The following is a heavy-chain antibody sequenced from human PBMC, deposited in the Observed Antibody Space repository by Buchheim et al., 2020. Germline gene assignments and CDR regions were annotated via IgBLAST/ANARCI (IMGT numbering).Heavy chain of an antibody. J-gene: IGHJ4*02. V-gene: IGHV3-33*01. CDR2: IWYDGSNK. Sequence: QVQLVESGGGVVQPGRSLRLSCAASGFTFSSYGMHWVRQAPGKGLEWVAVIWYDGSNKYYADPVKGRFTISRDNSKNTLYLQMNSLRAEDTAVYYCARDGEVSSGSLDYWGQGTL. CDR1: GFTFSSYG. D-gene: IGHD3-22*01. CDR3: ARDGEVSSGSLDY.